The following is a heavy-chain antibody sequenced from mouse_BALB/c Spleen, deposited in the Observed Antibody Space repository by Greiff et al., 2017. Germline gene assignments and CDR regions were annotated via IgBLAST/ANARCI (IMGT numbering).Heavy chain of an antibody. Sequence: QVQLKQSGAELVRPGTSVKVSCKASGYAFTNYLIEWVKQRPGQGLEWIGVINPGSGGTNYNEKFKGKATLTADKSSSTAYMQLSSLTSDDSAVYFCAKKLGWYFDVWGAGTTVTVAS. V-gene: IGHV1-54*01. CDR2: INPGSGGT. CDR3: AKKLGWYFDV. J-gene: IGHJ1*01. CDR1: GYAFTNYL. D-gene: IGHD1-3*01.